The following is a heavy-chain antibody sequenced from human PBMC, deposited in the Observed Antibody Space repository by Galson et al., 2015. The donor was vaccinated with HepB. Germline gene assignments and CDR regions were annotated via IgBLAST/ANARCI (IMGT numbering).Heavy chain of an antibody. CDR3: VRMRDLSGYSSC. CDR2: IGSASYNYAT. V-gene: IGHV3-73*01. Sequence: SLRLSCAGSGFTFSGSAMHWVRQASGKGLEWVGRIGSASYNYATAYTASVKGRFTLSRDDSKNTAFLQMNSLRTEDTAVYYCVRMRDLSGYSSCWGQGTLVTVSS. J-gene: IGHJ4*02. CDR1: GFTFSGSA. D-gene: IGHD3-22*01.